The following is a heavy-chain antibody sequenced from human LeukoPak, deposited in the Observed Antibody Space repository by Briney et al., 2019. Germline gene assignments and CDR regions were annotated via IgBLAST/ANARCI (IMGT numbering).Heavy chain of an antibody. CDR2: MSPNSGNT. CDR3: ARNLGYCSGGSCFEYYFDF. J-gene: IGHJ4*02. CDR1: GYTFTSYD. Sequence: ASVTVSCKASGYTFTSYDINWVRQATGQGPEWMGWMSPNSGNTGYAQKFQGRVTMTRNTSISTAYMELSSLRSEDTAVYYCARNLGYCSGGSCFEYYFDFWGQGTLVTVSS. V-gene: IGHV1-8*01. D-gene: IGHD2-15*01.